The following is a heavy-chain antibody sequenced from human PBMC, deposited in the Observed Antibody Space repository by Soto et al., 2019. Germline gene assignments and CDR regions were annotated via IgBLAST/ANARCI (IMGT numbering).Heavy chain of an antibody. CDR2: ISSRSRFI. CDR3: AKGTVETPRLIDL. CDR1: GFSFSDCS. D-gene: IGHD4-17*01. J-gene: IGHJ4*01. V-gene: IGHV3-21*01. Sequence: EVQLVESGGGLVKPGGSPRLSCAASGFSFSDCSMNWVRQAPGKGLAWVSSISSRSRFIYYADSVKGRFTISRDDAKNSLYLQMNSLRAEDTAVYYCAKGTVETPRLIDLWGQGTLVTVSS.